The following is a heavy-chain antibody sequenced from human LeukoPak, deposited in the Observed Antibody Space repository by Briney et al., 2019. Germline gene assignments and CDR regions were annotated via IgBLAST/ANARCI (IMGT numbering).Heavy chain of an antibody. CDR2: ISSGSTYI. J-gene: IGHJ4*02. D-gene: IGHD4-17*01. CDR1: GLTFSSYS. Sequence: GGSLRLSCAGSGLTFSSYSMNWVRQAPGKELEWVSSISSGSTYIYYADSLKGRFTISRDNAKNSLYLQMNNLRAEDTAVYYCARGRTSGGVTTEIDYWGQGTLVTVSS. V-gene: IGHV3-21*01. CDR3: ARGRTSGGVTTEIDY.